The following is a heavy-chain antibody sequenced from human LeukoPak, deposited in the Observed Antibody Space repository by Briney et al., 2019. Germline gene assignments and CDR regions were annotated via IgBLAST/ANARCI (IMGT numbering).Heavy chain of an antibody. CDR2: IRSKANSYAT. D-gene: IGHD5-24*01. Sequence: PGGSLRLSCAASGFTFSGSAMHWVRQASGKGLEWVGRIRSKANSYATAYAASVKGRFTISRDDSKNTLYLQMNSLKTEDTAVYYCSTDLYGSGWLHDWGQGTLVTVSS. V-gene: IGHV3-73*01. J-gene: IGHJ4*02. CDR1: GFTFSGSA. CDR3: STDLYGSGWLHD.